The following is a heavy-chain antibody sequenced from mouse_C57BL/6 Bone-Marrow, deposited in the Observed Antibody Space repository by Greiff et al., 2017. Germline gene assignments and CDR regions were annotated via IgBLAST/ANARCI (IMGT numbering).Heavy chain of an antibody. V-gene: IGHV1-64*01. CDR3: ARSLTGTDD. D-gene: IGHD4-1*01. J-gene: IGHJ2*01. CDR1: GYTFTSSW. CDR2: IHPNSGST. Sequence: QVQLQQPGAELVKPGASVKLSCKASGYTFTSSWMHWVQQRPGQGLEWIGIIHPNSGSTNYNEKFKSKANLTVDKSSSTAYMQLSSLTSEDCAVYYCARSLTGTDDWGKGTTLTVSS.